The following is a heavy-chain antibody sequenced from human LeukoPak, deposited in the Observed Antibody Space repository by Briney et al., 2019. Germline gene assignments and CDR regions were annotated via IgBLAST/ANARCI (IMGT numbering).Heavy chain of an antibody. Sequence: TCAVYGGSFSGYYWSWIRQPPGKGLEWIGYIYYRGSTNYNPSLKSRVTISVDTSKNQFSLKLSSVTAADTAVYYCARAGDIVVVPAADAFDIWGQGTMVTVSS. CDR1: GGSFSGYY. CDR2: IYYRGST. J-gene: IGHJ3*02. V-gene: IGHV4-59*01. D-gene: IGHD2-2*01. CDR3: ARAGDIVVVPAADAFDI.